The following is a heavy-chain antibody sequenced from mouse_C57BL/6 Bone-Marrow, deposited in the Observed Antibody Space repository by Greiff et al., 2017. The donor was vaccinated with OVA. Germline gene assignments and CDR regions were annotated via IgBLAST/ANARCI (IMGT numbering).Heavy chain of an antibody. CDR1: GYAFSSSW. CDR2: IYPGDGDT. Sequence: VQLQQSGPELVKPGASVKISCKASGYAFSSSWMNWVKQRPGKGLEWIGRIYPGDGDTNYNGKFKGKATLTADKSSSTAYMQLSSLTSEDSAVYCCARAIYYYGSSYGFAYWGQGTLVTVSA. D-gene: IGHD1-1*01. J-gene: IGHJ3*01. CDR3: ARAIYYYGSSYGFAY. V-gene: IGHV1-82*01.